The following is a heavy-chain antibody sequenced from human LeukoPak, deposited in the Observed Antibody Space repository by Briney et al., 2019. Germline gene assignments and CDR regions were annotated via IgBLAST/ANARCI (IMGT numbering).Heavy chain of an antibody. J-gene: IGHJ6*03. V-gene: IGHV4-59*01. CDR3: ARTPITIFGVVDYYYYMDV. D-gene: IGHD3-3*01. CDR2: IYYSGST. Sequence: SETLSLTCTVSGGSISSYYWSWIRQPPGKGLEWIGYIYYSGSTNYNPSLKSRVTISVDTSKNQFSLKLSSVTAADTAVYYCARTPITIFGVVDYYYYMDVWGKGTTVTVS. CDR1: GGSISSYY.